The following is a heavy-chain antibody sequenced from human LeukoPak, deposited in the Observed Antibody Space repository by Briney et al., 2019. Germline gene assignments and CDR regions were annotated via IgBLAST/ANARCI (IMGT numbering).Heavy chain of an antibody. V-gene: IGHV4-30-4*01. J-gene: IGHJ4*02. CDR3: ARGDSYGLILIDY. D-gene: IGHD5-18*01. CDR2: IYYSGST. Sequence: PSQTLSLTCTVSGGSISSGDYYWGWIRQPPGKGLEWIGYIYYSGSTYYNPSLKSRVTISVDTSKNQFSLKLSSVTAADTAVYYCARGDSYGLILIDYWGQGTLVTVSS. CDR1: GGSISSGDYY.